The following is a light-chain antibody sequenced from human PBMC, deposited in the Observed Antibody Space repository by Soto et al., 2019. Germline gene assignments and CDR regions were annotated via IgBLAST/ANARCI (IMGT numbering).Light chain of an antibody. Sequence: QSALTQPASVSGSPGQSITISCTGTSSDVGGYNYVSWYQQHPGKAPKLILYEVTNRPSGVSNRFSGSKSGNTASLTISGLQAEDEADYYCNSFASSTIVVFGGGTNLTVL. CDR1: SSDVGGYNY. CDR2: EVT. CDR3: NSFASSTIVV. V-gene: IGLV2-14*01. J-gene: IGLJ2*01.